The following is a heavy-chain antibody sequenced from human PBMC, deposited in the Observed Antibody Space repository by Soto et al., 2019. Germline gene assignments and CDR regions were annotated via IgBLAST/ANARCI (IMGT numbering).Heavy chain of an antibody. CDR2: IYYSGST. CDR3: AREGGIVGATAADY. Sequence: QVQLQESGPGLVKPSQTLSLTCTVSGGSISSGGYYWSWIRQHPGKGLEWIGYIYYSGSTYYNPSLTSRVTISVDSSKNQFSLKLSPVTAADTAVYYCAREGGIVGATAADYWGQGTLVTVSS. V-gene: IGHV4-31*03. J-gene: IGHJ4*02. CDR1: GGSISSGGYY. D-gene: IGHD1-26*01.